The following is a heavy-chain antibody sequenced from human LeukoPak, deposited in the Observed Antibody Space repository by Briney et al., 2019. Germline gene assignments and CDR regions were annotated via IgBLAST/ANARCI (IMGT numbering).Heavy chain of an antibody. J-gene: IGHJ4*02. V-gene: IGHV3-30*18. CDR3: AKDRRGWSSGYAEAFDY. CDR1: GFTFSSYG. D-gene: IGHD3-22*01. Sequence: GGSLRLSCAASGFTFSSYGMHWVRQAPGKGLEWVAVISYDGSNKYYADPVKGRFTISRDNSKNTLYLQMNSLRAEDTAVYYCAKDRRGWSSGYAEAFDYWGQGTLVTVSS. CDR2: ISYDGSNK.